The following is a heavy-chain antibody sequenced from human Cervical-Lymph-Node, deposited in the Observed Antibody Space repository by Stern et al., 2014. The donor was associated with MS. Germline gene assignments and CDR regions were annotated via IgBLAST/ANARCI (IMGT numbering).Heavy chain of an antibody. J-gene: IGHJ2*01. CDR2: LIPIFGTA. V-gene: IGHV1-69*01. Sequence: VHLVESGAEVKKPGSSVKVSCKASGGTFSSYAISWVRQAPGQGLEWMGGLIPIFGTANYAQKFQGRVTITADESTSTAYMELSSLRSEDTAVYYCARRSSGWYPDWYFDLWGRGTLVTVSS. D-gene: IGHD6-19*01. CDR1: GGTFSSYA. CDR3: ARRSSGWYPDWYFDL.